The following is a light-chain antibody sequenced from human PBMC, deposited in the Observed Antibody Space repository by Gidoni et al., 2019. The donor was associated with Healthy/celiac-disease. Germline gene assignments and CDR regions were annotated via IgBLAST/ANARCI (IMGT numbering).Light chain of an antibody. V-gene: IGKV3-15*01. CDR2: GAS. CDR1: QSVSSN. J-gene: IGKJ1*01. Sequence: EIVMPQSPATLSVSPGERATLSCRASQSVSSNLAWYQQKPGQAPRLLIYGASTRATGIPARFSGSGSGTEFTLTISSLQSEDFAVYYCQQYNNRPLAFGQGTKVEIK. CDR3: QQYNNRPLA.